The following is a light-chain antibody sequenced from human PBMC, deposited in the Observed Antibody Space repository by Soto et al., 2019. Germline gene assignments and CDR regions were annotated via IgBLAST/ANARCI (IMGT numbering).Light chain of an antibody. J-gene: IGKJ4*01. CDR2: AAS. V-gene: IGKV1-39*01. CDR3: QQRYTTPLT. CDR1: QSISSY. Sequence: DIQMTQSPSSLSASVGDRVTITCRASQSISSYLIWYQQKPGKAPRLLIYAASSLQTGVPSRFSGSGSGTDFTLTISSLQPEDFATYYCQQRYTTPLTFGGGTKVDIK.